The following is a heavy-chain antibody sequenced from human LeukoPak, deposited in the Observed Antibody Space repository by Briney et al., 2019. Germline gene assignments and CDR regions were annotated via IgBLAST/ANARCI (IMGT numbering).Heavy chain of an antibody. CDR1: GFTFNAFG. D-gene: IGHD2-21*02. J-gene: IGHJ4*02. V-gene: IGHV3-48*01. CDR2: IGTTSGAI. CDR3: GRFRGWGDKAFDY. Sequence: GGSLRLSCAASGFTFNAFGMNWVRQAPGKGLEWVSYIGTTSGAIYYADSVEGRFTISRDSAKNSLYLQMNSLRAEDTAVYYWGRFRGWGDKAFDYGGQEPLVTVS.